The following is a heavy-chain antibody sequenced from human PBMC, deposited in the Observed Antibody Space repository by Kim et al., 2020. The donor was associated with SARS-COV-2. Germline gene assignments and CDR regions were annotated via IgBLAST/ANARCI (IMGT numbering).Heavy chain of an antibody. V-gene: IGHV4-39*01. CDR3: ARRDGSGIKPFDY. D-gene: IGHD3-10*01. CDR1: GGSISSSSYY. CDR2: IYYSGST. Sequence: SETLSLTCTVSGGSISSSSYYWGWIRQPPGKGLEWIGSIYYSGSTYYNPSLKSRVTISVDTSKNQFSLKLSSVTAADTAVYYCARRDGSGIKPFDYWGQGTLVTVSS. J-gene: IGHJ4*02.